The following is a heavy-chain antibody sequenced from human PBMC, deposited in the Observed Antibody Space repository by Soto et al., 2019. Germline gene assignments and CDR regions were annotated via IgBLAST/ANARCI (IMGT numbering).Heavy chain of an antibody. Sequence: SETLSLTCAVSGGSINSSNWGSWVRQPPGKGLEWIGEIYHSGSTNYNPSLKSRVTISVDKSKNQFSLKLSSVTAADTAVYYCARAPMGERLPIDAFDIWGQGTMVT. CDR3: ARAPMGERLPIDAFDI. CDR1: GGSINSSNW. CDR2: IYHSGST. J-gene: IGHJ3*02. V-gene: IGHV4-4*02. D-gene: IGHD3-16*01.